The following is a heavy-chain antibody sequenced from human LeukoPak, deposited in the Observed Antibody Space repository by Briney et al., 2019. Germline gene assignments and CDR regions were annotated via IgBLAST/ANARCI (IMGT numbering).Heavy chain of an antibody. V-gene: IGHV4-4*07. J-gene: IGHJ4*02. CDR3: AREGSMTARPFVSIDY. CDR2: IHTSGST. CDR1: GGSISSYH. Sequence: SETLSLTCTVSGGSISSYHWSWIRQPAGKGLQWIRRIHTSGSTDYNPSLGSRVTMSVDTSKNQFSLKLSSVTAADTAVYYCAREGSMTARPFVSIDYWGQGTLVTVSS. D-gene: IGHD6-6*01.